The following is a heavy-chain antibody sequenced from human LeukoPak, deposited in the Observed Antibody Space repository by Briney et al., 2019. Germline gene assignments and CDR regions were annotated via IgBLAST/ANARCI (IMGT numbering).Heavy chain of an antibody. CDR1: PDSTTSNF. J-gene: IGHJ4*02. Sequence: SETLSLTCTVSPDSTTSNFWSWVRQPPGKGLEWIGEVHRSGSTNYNPSLQSRVTISIDRSKNQIALELSSVTAADTAVYYCAREIVGGFNPGAYWGQGTLVTVSS. D-gene: IGHD1-14*01. CDR3: AREIVGGFNPGAY. CDR2: VHRSGST. V-gene: IGHV4-4*02.